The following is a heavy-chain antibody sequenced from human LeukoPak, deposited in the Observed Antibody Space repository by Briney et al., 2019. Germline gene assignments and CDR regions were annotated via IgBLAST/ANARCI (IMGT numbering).Heavy chain of an antibody. CDR3: ARLDPSIAVAGSIGY. CDR2: ISSSSSYI. V-gene: IGHV3-21*01. Sequence: PGGSLRLSCAASGFTFSSYSMNWVRQAPGKGLEWVSSISSSSSYIYYADSVKGRFTISRDNAKNSLYLQMNSLRAEDTAVYYCARLDPSIAVAGSIGYWGQGTLVTVSS. CDR1: GFTFSSYS. J-gene: IGHJ4*02. D-gene: IGHD6-19*01.